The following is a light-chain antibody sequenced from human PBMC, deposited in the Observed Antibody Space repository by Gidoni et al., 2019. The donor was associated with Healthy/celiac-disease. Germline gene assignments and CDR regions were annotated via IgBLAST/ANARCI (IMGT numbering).Light chain of an antibody. Sequence: EIVMTQSPATLSVSPGERATLSCRASQSVSSNLAWYQQKPGQAPRLLIYGASPRATGIPARFSRSGSGTEFTLTISSLQSEDFAVYSCQQYNNWPQTFGQGTKLEIK. CDR1: QSVSSN. J-gene: IGKJ2*01. CDR3: QQYNNWPQT. CDR2: GAS. V-gene: IGKV3-15*01.